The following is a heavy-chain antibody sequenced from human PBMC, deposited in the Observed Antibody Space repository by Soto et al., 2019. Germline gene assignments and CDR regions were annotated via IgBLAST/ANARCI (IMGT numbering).Heavy chain of an antibody. J-gene: IGHJ2*01. CDR2: IIPIFGTA. Sequence: EASVKVSCKASGGTFSSYAISWVRQAPGQGLEWMGGIIPIFGTANYAQKFQGRVTITADESTSTAYMELSSLRSEDTAVYYCARVRELERYFDLWGRGTLVTVSS. V-gene: IGHV1-69*13. D-gene: IGHD1-1*01. CDR3: ARVRELERYFDL. CDR1: GGTFSSYA.